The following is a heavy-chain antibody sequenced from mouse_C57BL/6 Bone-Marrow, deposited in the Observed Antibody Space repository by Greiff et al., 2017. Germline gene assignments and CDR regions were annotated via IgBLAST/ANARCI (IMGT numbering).Heavy chain of an antibody. CDR1: GYTFTDYY. J-gene: IGHJ2*01. CDR2: IGPGSGST. V-gene: IGHV1-77*01. D-gene: IGHD2-5*01. Sequence: QVQLQQSGAELVKPGASVKISCKASGYTFTDYYINWVKQRPGQGLEWIGKIGPGSGSTYYNEKFKGKATLTADKSSSTAYMQLSSLTSEDSAVXFCAKRPYCSKEDYWGQGTTLTVSS. CDR3: AKRPYCSKEDY.